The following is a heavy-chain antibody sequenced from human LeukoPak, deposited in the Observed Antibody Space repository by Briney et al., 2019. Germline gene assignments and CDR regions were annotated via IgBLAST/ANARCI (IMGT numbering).Heavy chain of an antibody. V-gene: IGHV1-69*04. CDR1: GGTFSSYA. D-gene: IGHD3-22*01. Sequence: SVKVSCKASGGTFSSYAISWVRQAPGQGLEWMGRIIPILGIANYAQKFRGRVTITADKSTSTAYMELSSLRSEDTAVYYCARDTQIYDSSGYYISDAFDIWGQGTMVTVSS. CDR3: ARDTQIYDSSGYYISDAFDI. J-gene: IGHJ3*02. CDR2: IIPILGIA.